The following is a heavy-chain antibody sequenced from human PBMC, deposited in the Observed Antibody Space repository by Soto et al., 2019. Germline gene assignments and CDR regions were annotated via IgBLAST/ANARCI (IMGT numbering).Heavy chain of an antibody. CDR1: CGSFSGYY. CDR3: ARGWRNSSSAAVDY. CDR2: INHSGST. Sequence: LXLTCAVYCGSFSGYYWSWIRQPPGKGLEWIGEINHSGSTNYNPSLKSRVTISVDTSKNQFSLKLSSVTAADTAVYYCARGWRNSSSAAVDYWGQGTLVTVSS. D-gene: IGHD6-6*01. J-gene: IGHJ4*02. V-gene: IGHV4-34*01.